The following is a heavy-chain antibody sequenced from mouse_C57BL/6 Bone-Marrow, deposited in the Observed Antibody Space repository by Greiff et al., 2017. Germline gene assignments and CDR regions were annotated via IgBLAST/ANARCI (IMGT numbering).Heavy chain of an antibody. V-gene: IGHV1-61*01. CDR3: AGGGLPFYAMDY. J-gene: IGHJ4*01. CDR1: GYTFTSYW. CDR2: IYPSDSET. Sequence: QVQLQQPGAELVRPGSSVKLSCKASGYTFTSYWMDWVKQRPGQGLEWIGNIYPSDSETHYNQKFKDKATLTVAKSSSTAYMQLSSLSSEDSAVYYCAGGGLPFYAMDYWGQGTSVTVSS. D-gene: IGHD2-2*01.